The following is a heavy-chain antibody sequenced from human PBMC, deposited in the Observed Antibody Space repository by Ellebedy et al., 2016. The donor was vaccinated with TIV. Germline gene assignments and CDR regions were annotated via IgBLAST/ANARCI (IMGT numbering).Heavy chain of an antibody. CDR2: ISGTGVST. J-gene: IGHJ6*02. CDR1: GFSFYNYA. Sequence: PGGSLRLSCTASGFSFYNYAMNRVRQAPGKGLEWVSAISGTGVSTYYADSVKGRLTISRDNSKNTVYLQMNSLRAEDTAIYYCAKGYKKWPYYGMDVWGQGTTVTVSS. D-gene: IGHD1-14*01. V-gene: IGHV3-23*01. CDR3: AKGYKKWPYYGMDV.